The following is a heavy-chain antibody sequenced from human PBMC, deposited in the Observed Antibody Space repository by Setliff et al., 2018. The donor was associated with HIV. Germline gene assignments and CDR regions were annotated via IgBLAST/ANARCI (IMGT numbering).Heavy chain of an antibody. Sequence: ASVKVSCKASGYIFTSYLISWVRQAPGHGLEWMGWISASNGDTNYAQKFQGRVTMTTDTSTTTAYMELKSLRSDDTAVYYCARMGSGWFIGLDPWGQGSLVTVPS. V-gene: IGHV1-18*01. CDR1: GYIFTSYL. J-gene: IGHJ5*02. CDR3: ARMGSGWFIGLDP. CDR2: ISASNGDT. D-gene: IGHD6-19*01.